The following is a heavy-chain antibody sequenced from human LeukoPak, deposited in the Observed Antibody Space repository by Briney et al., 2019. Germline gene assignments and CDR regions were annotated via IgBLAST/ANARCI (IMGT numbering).Heavy chain of an antibody. Sequence: APVKVSCKASGYTLTSYGISWVRQAPGQGLEWMGWISAYNGNTNYAQKLQGRVTMTTDTSTSTAYMELRSLRSDDTAVYYCARSSRIAAAFGYWGQGTLVTVSS. J-gene: IGHJ4*02. CDR2: ISAYNGNT. V-gene: IGHV1-18*01. CDR1: GYTLTSYG. D-gene: IGHD6-13*01. CDR3: ARSSRIAAAFGY.